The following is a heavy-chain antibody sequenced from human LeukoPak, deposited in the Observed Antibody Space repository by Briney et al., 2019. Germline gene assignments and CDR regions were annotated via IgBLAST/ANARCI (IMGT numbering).Heavy chain of an antibody. CDR1: GFTFSDYY. V-gene: IGHV3-11*01. Sequence: PGGSLRLSCAASGFTFSDYYVSWLRQAPGKGLEWVSYISSSGSTIYYADSVKGRFTISRDNAKNSLYLQMNSLRAEDTAVYYCARVGGPIQLWLRYWGQETLVTVSS. D-gene: IGHD5-18*01. CDR2: ISSSGSTI. CDR3: ARVGGPIQLWLRY. J-gene: IGHJ4*02.